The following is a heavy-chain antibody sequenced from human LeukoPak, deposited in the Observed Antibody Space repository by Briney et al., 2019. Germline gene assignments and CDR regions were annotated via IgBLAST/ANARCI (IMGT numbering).Heavy chain of an antibody. V-gene: IGHV4-39*01. CDR1: GGSISSSNHY. Sequence: SETLSLTCTVSGGSISSSNHYWRWVRQPPGKGLEWIGSMLYSGSTYYVPSLRSRVTISVATSSNHFSLKLSSVTAADTAVYYCARHVVQSGDPAYFDYWGQGTLVTVSS. CDR3: ARHVVQSGDPAYFDY. CDR2: MLYSGST. D-gene: IGHD2-21*01. J-gene: IGHJ4*02.